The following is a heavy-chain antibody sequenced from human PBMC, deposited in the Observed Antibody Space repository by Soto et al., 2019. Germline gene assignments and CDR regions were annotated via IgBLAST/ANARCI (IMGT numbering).Heavy chain of an antibody. CDR1: GYSIGSGYY. Sequence: PSETLSXTCAVSGYSIGSGYYWACIRQSPGKGLEWIGSIYHAGSVYYNPSLNGRVALSMDTSKNHFSLKLTSVTAADTAVYYCARTFDYYGMDVWGQGTTVTVSS. J-gene: IGHJ6*02. CDR3: ARTFDYYGMDV. CDR2: IYHAGSV. V-gene: IGHV4-38-2*01.